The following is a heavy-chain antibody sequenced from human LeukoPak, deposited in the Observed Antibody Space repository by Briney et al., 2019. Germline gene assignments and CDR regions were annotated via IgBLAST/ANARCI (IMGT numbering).Heavy chain of an antibody. Sequence: SGPTLVNPTQTLTLTCTFSGFSLSTRGMRVSWIRQPPGKALEWLARIDWDDDKFYSTPLKTRLTISKDTSKNQVVLTMTNMDPVDTATYYCARGYSGYADFDYWGQGTLVTVSS. CDR3: ARGYSGYADFDY. CDR2: IDWDDDK. V-gene: IGHV2-70*04. J-gene: IGHJ4*02. CDR1: GFSLSTRGMR. D-gene: IGHD5-12*01.